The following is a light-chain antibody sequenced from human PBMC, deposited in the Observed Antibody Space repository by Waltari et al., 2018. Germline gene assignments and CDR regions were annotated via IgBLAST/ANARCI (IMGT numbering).Light chain of an antibody. Sequence: QSVLTQPPSLSWTPGQRVPISCSGSNSNIGINTVAWYQVLPGTAPKLLIHGNDQRPSGVPDRFSGSKFGASGSLAISGLQPEDESEYYCAAWDESLKGWVFGGGTRLTVL. V-gene: IGLV1-44*01. CDR3: AAWDESLKGWV. CDR1: NSNIGINT. CDR2: GND. J-gene: IGLJ3*02.